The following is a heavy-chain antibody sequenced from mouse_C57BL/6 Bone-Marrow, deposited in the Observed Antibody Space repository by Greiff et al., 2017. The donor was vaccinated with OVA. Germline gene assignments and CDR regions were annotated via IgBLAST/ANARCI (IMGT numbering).Heavy chain of an antibody. CDR3: ARPGYYGSSLYAMDY. D-gene: IGHD1-1*01. J-gene: IGHJ4*01. V-gene: IGHV15-2*01. CDR2: ILPSIGRT. CDR1: DSEVFPIAY. Sequence: QVQLQQSGSELRSPGSSVKLSCKDFDSEVFPIAYMSWVRQKPGHGFEWIGGILPSIGRTIYGAKFEDKATLDADTLSNTAYLELNSLTSEDSAIYYFARPGYYGSSLYAMDYWGQGTSVTVSS.